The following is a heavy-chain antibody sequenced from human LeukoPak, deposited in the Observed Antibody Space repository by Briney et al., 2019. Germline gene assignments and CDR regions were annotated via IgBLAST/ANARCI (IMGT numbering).Heavy chain of an antibody. V-gene: IGHV3-23*01. J-gene: IGHJ4*02. Sequence: GGSLRLSCAASGFTFSSYVMSWVRQAPGKGLEWVSAISGSGGRTYYADSVKGRFAISRDNSKNTLFLQMNSLRAEDTAVYYCARDILPSSWLWFGELNDYWGQGTLVTVSS. D-gene: IGHD3-10*01. CDR3: ARDILPSSWLWFGELNDY. CDR1: GFTFSSYV. CDR2: ISGSGGRT.